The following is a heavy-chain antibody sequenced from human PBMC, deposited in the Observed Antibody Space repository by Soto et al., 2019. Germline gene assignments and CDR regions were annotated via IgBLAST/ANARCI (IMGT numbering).Heavy chain of an antibody. CDR3: TTDTKGPAAVYYYYYGMDV. D-gene: IGHD2-2*01. CDR1: GFTFSNAW. J-gene: IGHJ6*02. V-gene: IGHV3-15*01. CDR2: IKSKTDGGTT. Sequence: EVQLVESGGGLVKPGGSLRLSCAASGFTFSNAWMSWVRQAPGKGLEWVGRIKSKTDGGTTDYAAPVKGRFTISRDDSKNTLYLQMNSLKTEDTAVYYCTTDTKGPAAVYYYYYGMDVWGQGTTVTVSS.